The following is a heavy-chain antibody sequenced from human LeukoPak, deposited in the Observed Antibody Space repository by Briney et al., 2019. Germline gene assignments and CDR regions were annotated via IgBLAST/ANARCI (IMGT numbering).Heavy chain of an antibody. D-gene: IGHD4-23*01. J-gene: IGHJ4*02. Sequence: GGSLRLSCAASGFTFSSYGMHWVRQAPGNGLEWVAVISYDGSNKYYADSVKGRFTISRDNSKNTLYLQMNSLRAEDTAVYYCAKDGSGTVAIDYWGQGTLVTVSS. CDR1: GFTFSSYG. CDR3: AKDGSGTVAIDY. CDR2: ISYDGSNK. V-gene: IGHV3-30*18.